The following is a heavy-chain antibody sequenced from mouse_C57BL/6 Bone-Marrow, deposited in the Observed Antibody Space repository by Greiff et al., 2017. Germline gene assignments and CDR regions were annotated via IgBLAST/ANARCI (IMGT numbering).Heavy chain of an antibody. J-gene: IGHJ3*01. CDR3: TTWGIVTG. V-gene: IGHV14-4*01. CDR2: IDPENGDT. D-gene: IGHD2-3*01. Sequence: VQLQQSGAELVRPGASVKLSCTASGFNIKDDYMHWVKQRPEQGLEWIGWIDPENGDTEYASKFQGKATITADTSSNTAYLQLSSLTSEDTAVYYCTTWGIVTGGGQGTLVTVSA. CDR1: GFNIKDDY.